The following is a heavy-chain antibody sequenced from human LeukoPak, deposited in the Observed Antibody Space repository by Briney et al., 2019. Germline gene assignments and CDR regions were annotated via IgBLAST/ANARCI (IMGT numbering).Heavy chain of an antibody. CDR2: IYPGDSDT. Sequence: GASLQISCKGSGSSFTSYWIGWVRQLPGKGLEWMGIIYPGDSDTRYSPSFQGQVTISADKSISTAYLQWSSLKASDTAMYYCASPGLRDFFDYWGQGTLVTVSS. V-gene: IGHV5-51*01. J-gene: IGHJ4*02. CDR3: ASPGLRDFFDY. CDR1: GSSFTSYW. D-gene: IGHD5/OR15-5a*01.